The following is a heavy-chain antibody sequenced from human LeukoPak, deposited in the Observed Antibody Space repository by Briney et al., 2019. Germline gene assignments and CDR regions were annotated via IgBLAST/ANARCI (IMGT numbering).Heavy chain of an antibody. J-gene: IGHJ3*02. CDR3: ARDLTSGPRAFAI. Sequence: GGGLRLSSAAAGFTFSSYSMNWVRQAPGEGVEGGSSISSSSSYIYYADSVKGRFTISRDNAKNSLYPQKNSLRAEDTAVYYCARDLTSGPRAFAIWGQGTMVTVSS. V-gene: IGHV3-21*01. CDR1: GFTFSSYS. CDR2: ISSSSSYI. D-gene: IGHD2-2*01.